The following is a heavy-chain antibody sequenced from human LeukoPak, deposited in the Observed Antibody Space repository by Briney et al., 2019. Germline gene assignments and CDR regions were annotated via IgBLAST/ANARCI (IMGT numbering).Heavy chain of an antibody. V-gene: IGHV3-30-3*01. J-gene: IGHJ4*02. CDR3: ARAGFDYGDPFDY. CDR1: GFTFSSYA. Sequence: QPGRSLRLSCAASGFTFSSYAMHWVRQAPGKGLEWVAVISYDRSNKYYADSVEGRFTISRDNSKNTLYLQMNSLRAEDTAVYYCARAGFDYGDPFDYWGQGTLVTVSS. D-gene: IGHD4-17*01. CDR2: ISYDRSNK.